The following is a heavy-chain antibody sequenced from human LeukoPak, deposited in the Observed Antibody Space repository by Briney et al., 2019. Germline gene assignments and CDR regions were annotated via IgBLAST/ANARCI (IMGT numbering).Heavy chain of an antibody. Sequence: GGSLRLSCAASGFTFSSYWMSWVRQAPGKGLEWVANIKQDGSEKYYVDSEKGRFTISGDNAKNSLYLQMNSLRAEDTAVYYCARDVGYYDSSGYLGYWSQGTLVTVSS. D-gene: IGHD3-22*01. CDR1: GFTFSSYW. CDR3: ARDVGYYDSSGYLGY. CDR2: IKQDGSEK. J-gene: IGHJ4*02. V-gene: IGHV3-7*01.